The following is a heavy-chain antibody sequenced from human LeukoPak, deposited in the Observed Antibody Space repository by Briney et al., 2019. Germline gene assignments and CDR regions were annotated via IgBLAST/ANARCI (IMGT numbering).Heavy chain of an antibody. CDR3: ARDYAEGWELRRSYFDY. D-gene: IGHD1-26*01. CDR2: IHDSGST. V-gene: IGHV4-59*01. CDR1: GGSIKNYY. Sequence: SETLSLTYTVYGGSIKNYYWTWIRQPPGKGLEWIGYIHDSGSTNYNPSLKSRVTISVDTSKNLFSLKLSSVTAAGTAVYYCARDYAEGWELRRSYFDYWGQGALVTVSS. J-gene: IGHJ4*02.